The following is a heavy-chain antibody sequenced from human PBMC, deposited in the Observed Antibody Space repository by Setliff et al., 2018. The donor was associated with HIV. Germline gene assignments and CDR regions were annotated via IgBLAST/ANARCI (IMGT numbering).Heavy chain of an antibody. CDR3: ARVIRSPNCRWCHYYYMDV. CDR2: MYTTGNN. D-gene: IGHD2-2*01. CDR1: GGSISSDTYY. V-gene: IGHV4-61*09. Sequence: SETLSLTCTVSGGSISSDTYYWTWIRQPAGKGLEWIGYMYTTGNNNYDPSLNSRVTISIDTPKKQFSLNLTSVTAAGTARYYCARVIRSPNCRWCHYYYMDVGGKGTTV. J-gene: IGHJ6*03.